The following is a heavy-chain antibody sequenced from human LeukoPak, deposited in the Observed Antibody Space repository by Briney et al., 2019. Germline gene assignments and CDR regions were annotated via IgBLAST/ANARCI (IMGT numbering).Heavy chain of an antibody. CDR3: TTGNYDSSGYYWDFAY. V-gene: IGHV3-15*01. D-gene: IGHD3-22*01. CDR2: IKSKTDGGTT. Sequence: GSLRLSCAASGFTFSNAWMSWVRQAPGKGLEWVGRIKSKTDGGTTDYAAPVKGRFTISRDDSKNTLYLQMNSLKTEDTAVYYCTTGNYDSSGYYWDFAYWGQGTLVTVSS. J-gene: IGHJ4*02. CDR1: GFTFSNAW.